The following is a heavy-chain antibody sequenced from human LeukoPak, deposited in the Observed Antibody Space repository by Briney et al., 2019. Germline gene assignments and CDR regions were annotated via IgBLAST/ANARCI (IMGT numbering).Heavy chain of an antibody. V-gene: IGHV3-30*03. D-gene: IGHD3-10*01. Sequence: PGRSLRLSCAASGFTFYSYAMHWVRQAPGKGLEWLAIISYDGYNKYYADSVKGRFTISRDNSKNTLYLQMNSLRSDDTAVYYCAREGGLWFGELCCSENWFDPWGQGTLVTVSS. J-gene: IGHJ5*02. CDR3: AREGGLWFGELCCSENWFDP. CDR1: GFTFYSYA. CDR2: ISYDGYNK.